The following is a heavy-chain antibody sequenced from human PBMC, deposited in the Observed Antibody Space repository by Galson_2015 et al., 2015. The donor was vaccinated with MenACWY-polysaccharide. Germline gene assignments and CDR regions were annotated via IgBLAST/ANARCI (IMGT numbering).Heavy chain of an antibody. V-gene: IGHV3-74*01. CDR3: TKAGAKYCSGSSCYLNWFDP. CDR2: INADGRAT. CDR1: GFSFSTFW. D-gene: IGHD2-15*01. J-gene: IGHJ5*02. Sequence: SLRLSCAASGFSFSTFWMHWVRHAPGKGLVWVSRINADGRATGYADSVRGRFTISRDNAKNTLYLEMNSLRAEDTAVYYCTKAGAKYCSGSSCYLNWFDPWGQGTLVTVSS.